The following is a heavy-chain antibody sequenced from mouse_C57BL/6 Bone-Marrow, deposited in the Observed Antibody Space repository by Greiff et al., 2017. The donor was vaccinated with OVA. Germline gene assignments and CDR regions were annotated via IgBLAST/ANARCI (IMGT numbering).Heavy chain of an antibody. CDR3: ARQGYGNCPDN. CDR2: ISSGGSYT. V-gene: IGHV5-6*01. CDR1: GFTFSSYG. Sequence: EVMLVESGGDLVKPGGSLKLSCAASGFTFSSYGMSWVRQTPDKRLEWVATISSGGSYTYYPDNVKGRFTISRDNAKNTLYLQMSSLKSEDTAMYYCARQGYGNCPDNWGQGTTLTVSS. J-gene: IGHJ2*01. D-gene: IGHD2-1*01.